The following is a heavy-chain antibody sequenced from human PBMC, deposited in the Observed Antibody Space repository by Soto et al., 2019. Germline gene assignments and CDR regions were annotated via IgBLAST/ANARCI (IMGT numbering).Heavy chain of an antibody. CDR3: ARYSGYEGLRFDL. Sequence: SETLSLTCTVSGGSISSGDYYWSWTRQPPGKGLEWIGYIYYSGSTYYNPSLKSRVTISVDTSKNQFSLKLSSVTAADTAVYYCARYSGYEGLRFDLWGQATLVTVS. D-gene: IGHD5-12*01. CDR1: GGSISSGDYY. CDR2: IYYSGST. V-gene: IGHV4-30-4*01. J-gene: IGHJ5*02.